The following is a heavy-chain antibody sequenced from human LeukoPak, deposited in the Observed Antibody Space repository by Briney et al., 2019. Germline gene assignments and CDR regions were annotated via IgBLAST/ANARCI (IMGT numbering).Heavy chain of an antibody. V-gene: IGHV1-2*02. CDR3: ARGILAKSIRGTDAFDI. D-gene: IGHD3-16*01. CDR2: INPNSGGT. CDR1: GYTFTGYY. Sequence: ASVKVSCKASGYTFTGYYMHWVRQAPGQGLEWMGWINPNSGGTNYAQKFQGRVTMTRDTSISTAYMELSRLRSDDTAVYYCARGILAKSIRGTDAFDIWGQGTMVTVSS. J-gene: IGHJ3*02.